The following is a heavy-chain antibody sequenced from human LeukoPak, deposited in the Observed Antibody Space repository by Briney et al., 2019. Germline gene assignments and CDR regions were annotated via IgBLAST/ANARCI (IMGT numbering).Heavy chain of an antibody. V-gene: IGHV4-59*08. CDR1: GGSICSYY. Sequence: SETLSLTCTVSGGSICSYYWSWIRQPPGKGLEWIGYIYYSGSTNYNPSLKSRVTISVGTSKNQFSLKLSSVTAADTAVYYCARWSGWNDPYYFDYWGQGTLVTVSS. CDR2: IYYSGST. D-gene: IGHD1-1*01. CDR3: ARWSGWNDPYYFDY. J-gene: IGHJ4*02.